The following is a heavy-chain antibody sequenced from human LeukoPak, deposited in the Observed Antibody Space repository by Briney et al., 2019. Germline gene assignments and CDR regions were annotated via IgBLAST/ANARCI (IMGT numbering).Heavy chain of an antibody. CDR3: ARDATPGLEMATMGISDAFDI. Sequence: PGGSLRLSCAASGFTFSSYSMNWVRQAPGKGLEWVSSISSSSSYIYYADSVKGRFTISRDNAKNSLYLQMNSLRAEDTAVYYCARDATPGLEMATMGISDAFDIWGQGTMVTVSS. V-gene: IGHV3-21*01. J-gene: IGHJ3*02. CDR1: GFTFSSYS. CDR2: ISSSSSYI. D-gene: IGHD5-24*01.